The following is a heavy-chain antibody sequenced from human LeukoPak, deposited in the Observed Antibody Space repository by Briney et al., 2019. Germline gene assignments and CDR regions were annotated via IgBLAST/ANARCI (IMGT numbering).Heavy chain of an antibody. CDR1: GGSISSYY. CDR3: ARHPALTTFDY. J-gene: IGHJ4*02. V-gene: IGHV4-59*04. CDR2: IYYSGST. Sequence: SETLSLTCTVSGGSISSYYWSWIRQPPGKGLEWIGTIYYSGSTYYNPSLKSRVTISVDTSENQFSLKLTSVTAADTAVYYCARHPALTTFDYWGQGTLVTVSS. D-gene: IGHD4-11*01.